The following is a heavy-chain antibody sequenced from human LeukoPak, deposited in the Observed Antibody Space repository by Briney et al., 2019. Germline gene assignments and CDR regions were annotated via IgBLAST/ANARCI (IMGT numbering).Heavy chain of an antibody. D-gene: IGHD1-20*01. J-gene: IGHJ6*02. CDR1: GGSFSGYY. Sequence: KPSETLSLTCAVYGGSFSGYYWSWIRQPPGKGLEWIGEINHSGSTNYNPSLKSRVTISVDTSKNQFSLKLSSVTAADTAVYYCASGEAYRYNWKRLPRYYYYYGMDVWGLGTTVTVSS. CDR3: ASGEAYRYNWKRLPRYYYYYGMDV. V-gene: IGHV4-34*01. CDR2: INHSGST.